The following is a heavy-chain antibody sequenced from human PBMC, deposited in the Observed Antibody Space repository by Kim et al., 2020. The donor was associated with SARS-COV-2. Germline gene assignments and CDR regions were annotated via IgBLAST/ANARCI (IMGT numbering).Heavy chain of an antibody. CDR2: ISYDVSNT. D-gene: IGHD3-22*01. J-gene: IGHJ4*02. V-gene: IGHV3-33*05. Sequence: GGSLRLSCVASGFTFSTFAMHWFRQAPGKGLEWVAVISYDVSNTYYADSMKGRFTISRDNSENTLYLQMNSLRAEDTAVYYCARDYYDSSGYYRGDYWGQGTLVTVSS. CDR1: GFTFSTFA. CDR3: ARDYYDSSGYYRGDY.